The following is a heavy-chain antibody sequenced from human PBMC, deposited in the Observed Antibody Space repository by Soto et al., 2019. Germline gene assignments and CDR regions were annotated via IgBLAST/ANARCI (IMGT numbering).Heavy chain of an antibody. CDR2: ISAYNGNT. J-gene: IGHJ6*02. V-gene: IGHV1-18*01. CDR3: ASAYDPYSSGWYLPNYYYYYGMDV. Sequence: GASVKVSCKASGYTFTSYGISWVRQAPGQGLEWMGWISAYNGNTNYAQKLQGRVTMTTDTSTSTAYMELRSLRSDDTAVYYCASAYDPYSSGWYLPNYYYYYGMDVWGQGTTVTVSS. CDR1: GYTFTSYG. D-gene: IGHD6-19*01.